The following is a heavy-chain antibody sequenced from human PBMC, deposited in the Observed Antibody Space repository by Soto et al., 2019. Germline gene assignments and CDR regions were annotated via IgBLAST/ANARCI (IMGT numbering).Heavy chain of an antibody. V-gene: IGHV3-7*01. D-gene: IGHD1-20*01. CDR1: GFTFGSYW. CDR2: IKQDGSEK. CDR3: SRYWVLTGTASSIDL. Sequence: GGSLRLSCAASGFTFGSYWMSWVRQAPGKGLEWVANIKQDGSEKYYVDSVKGRFTISRDNAKNSLYLQMNSLRAEDTAVYYCSRYWVLTGTASSIDLSGHGPLVTVS. J-gene: IGHJ5*02.